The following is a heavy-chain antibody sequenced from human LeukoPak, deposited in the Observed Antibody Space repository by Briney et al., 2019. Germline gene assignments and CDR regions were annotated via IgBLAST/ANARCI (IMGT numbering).Heavy chain of an antibody. J-gene: IGHJ4*02. V-gene: IGHV3-30*04. CDR1: GFTFSSYA. D-gene: IGHD3-10*01. Sequence: PGRSLRLSRAASGFTFSSYAMRWVRQAPGKGLGWVAVISYDGSNKYYADSVKSRFTNSRNNSKNTLYLQMNSLRAEDTAVYYCARDNYGSGSYQDYWGEGTLVTVSS. CDR2: ISYDGSNK. CDR3: ARDNYGSGSYQDY.